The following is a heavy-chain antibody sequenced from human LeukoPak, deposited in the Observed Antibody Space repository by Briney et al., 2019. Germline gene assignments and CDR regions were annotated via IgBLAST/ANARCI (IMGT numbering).Heavy chain of an antibody. CDR1: GGSISDSFEHY. V-gene: IGHV4-4*02. J-gene: IGHJ4*02. Sequence: PSETLSLTCVVSGGSISDSFEHYWSWVRQPPGKGFEWIAEVHHTGRTIYSPSFARRVTISADTSKNQFSLKLSSVTAADTAVYYCARGYKVGATPDFDYWGQGTLVTVSS. CDR3: ARGYKVGATPDFDY. CDR2: VHHTGRT. D-gene: IGHD1-26*01.